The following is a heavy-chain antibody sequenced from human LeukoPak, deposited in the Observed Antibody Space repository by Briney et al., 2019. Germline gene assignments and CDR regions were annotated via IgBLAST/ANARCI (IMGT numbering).Heavy chain of an antibody. J-gene: IGHJ4*02. D-gene: IGHD6-19*01. CDR2: IKQDGSEK. Sequence: GGSLSLSCAASGFTFSSYWMSWVRQAPGKGLEWVANIKQDGSEKYYVDSVKGRFTISRENAKDSLYLQMNSLRAEDTAVYYCARGQWLGDYWGQGTLVTVSS. CDR3: ARGQWLGDY. V-gene: IGHV3-7*01. CDR1: GFTFSSYW.